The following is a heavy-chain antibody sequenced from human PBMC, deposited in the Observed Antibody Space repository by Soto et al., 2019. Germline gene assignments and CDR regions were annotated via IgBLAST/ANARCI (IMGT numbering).Heavy chain of an antibody. CDR3: ARSSCSGGSCSLGYYYGMDV. CDR2: IYPGDSDT. J-gene: IGHJ6*02. D-gene: IGHD2-15*01. V-gene: IGHV5-51*01. Sequence: GESLKISCKGSGYSFTSYWIGWVRQMPGKGLEWMGIIYPGDSDTRYSPSFQGQVTISADKSISTAYLQWSSLKASDTAMYYCARSSCSGGSCSLGYYYGMDVWGQGTTVTVSS. CDR1: GYSFTSYW.